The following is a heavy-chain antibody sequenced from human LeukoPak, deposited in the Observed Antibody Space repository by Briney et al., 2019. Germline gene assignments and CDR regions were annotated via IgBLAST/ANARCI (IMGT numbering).Heavy chain of an antibody. CDR3: TTDYDVLPLQD. V-gene: IGHV3-11*01. J-gene: IGHJ4*02. D-gene: IGHD3-9*01. CDR2: ISSSGSTI. CDR1: GFTFSDYY. Sequence: GGSLRLSCAASGFTFSDYYMSWIRQAPGKGLEWVSYISSSGSTIYYADSVKGRFTISRDNAKNSLYLQMNSLRAEDTAVYYCTTDYDVLPLQDWGQGALVTVSS.